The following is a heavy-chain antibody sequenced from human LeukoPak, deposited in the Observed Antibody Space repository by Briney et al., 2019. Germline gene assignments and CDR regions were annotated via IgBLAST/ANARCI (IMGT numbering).Heavy chain of an antibody. CDR1: GGTFTTYA. CDR2: IIPIFGTA. D-gene: IGHD2-15*01. Sequence: ASVKVSCKASGGTFTTYAISWVRQAPGQGLEWMGGIIPIFGTANYAQKFQGRVTITADESTSTAYMELSSLRSEDTAVYYCARCGVVASRRWFDPWGQGTLVTVSS. CDR3: ARCGVVASRRWFDP. J-gene: IGHJ5*02. V-gene: IGHV1-69*13.